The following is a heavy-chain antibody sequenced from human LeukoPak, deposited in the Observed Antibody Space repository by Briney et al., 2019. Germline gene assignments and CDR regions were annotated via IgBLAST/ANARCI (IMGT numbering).Heavy chain of an antibody. J-gene: IGHJ4*02. V-gene: IGHV3-21*01. CDR1: GFTFRTYT. Sequence: PGGSLRLSCVASGFTFRTYTMNWVRQAPGKRLEWVSSISSDSRYIYYADSVKGRFTISRDNAQNSLYLQMNSLRVEDTAVYYCARDFRYEGDYWGQGTLVTVSS. D-gene: IGHD5-12*01. CDR2: ISSDSRYI. CDR3: ARDFRYEGDY.